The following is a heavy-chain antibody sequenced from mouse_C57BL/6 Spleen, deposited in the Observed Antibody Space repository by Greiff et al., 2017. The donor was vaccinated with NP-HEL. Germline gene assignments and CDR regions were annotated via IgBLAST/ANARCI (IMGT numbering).Heavy chain of an antibody. CDR3: ARGIYYSNYVGAMDY. J-gene: IGHJ4*01. CDR1: GYTFTDYN. V-gene: IGHV1-18*01. Sequence: EVQLQQSGPELVKPGASVKIPCKASGYTFTDYNMDWVKQSHGKSLEWIGDINPNNGGTIYNQKFKGKATLTVDKSSSTAYMELRSLTSEDTAVYYCARGIYYSNYVGAMDYWGQGTSVTVS. CDR2: INPNNGGT. D-gene: IGHD2-5*01.